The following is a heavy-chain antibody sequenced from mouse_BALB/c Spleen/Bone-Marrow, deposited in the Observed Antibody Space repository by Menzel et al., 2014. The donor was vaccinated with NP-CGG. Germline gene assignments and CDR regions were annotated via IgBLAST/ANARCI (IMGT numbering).Heavy chain of an antibody. CDR3: ARVWYFDY. J-gene: IGHJ2*03. V-gene: IGHV5-6-3*01. Sequence: EVKLVESGGGSVQPGGSLKLSCAASGFTFSSYGMSWVRQTPDKRLELVATINSNGGSTYYPDSVKGRFTISRDNAKNXPYLQMSSLKSEDTAMYYCARVWYFDYWGQGTSLTVSS. CDR2: INSNGGST. CDR1: GFTFSSYG.